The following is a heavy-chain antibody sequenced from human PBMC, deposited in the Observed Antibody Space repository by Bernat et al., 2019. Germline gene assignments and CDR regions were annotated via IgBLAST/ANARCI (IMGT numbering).Heavy chain of an antibody. D-gene: IGHD6-13*01. CDR3: ARNPIAAAGGYGMDV. J-gene: IGHJ6*02. CDR1: GFTFSSYG. CDR2: IWYDGSNT. Sequence: QVQLVESGGGVVQSGRSLRLSCAASGFTFSSYGMHWVRQAPGKGLEWVAVIWYDGSNTYYADSVKGRFTISRDNSKNTLYLQMNRLRAEDTAVYYCARNPIAAAGGYGMDVWGQGTTVTVSS. V-gene: IGHV3-33*01.